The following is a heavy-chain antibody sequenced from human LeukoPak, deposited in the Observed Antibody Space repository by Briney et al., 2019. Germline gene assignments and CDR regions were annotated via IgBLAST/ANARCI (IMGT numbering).Heavy chain of an antibody. Sequence: SETLSLTCTVSGGSISSYYWSWIRQPPGKGLEWIGYIYYSGSTNYNPSLKSRVTISVDTSKNQFSLKLSSVTAADTAVYYCARVGYSYGYPMGYYFDHWGQGTLVTVSS. D-gene: IGHD5-18*01. CDR3: ARVGYSYGYPMGYYFDH. V-gene: IGHV4-59*01. J-gene: IGHJ4*02. CDR1: GGSISSYY. CDR2: IYYSGST.